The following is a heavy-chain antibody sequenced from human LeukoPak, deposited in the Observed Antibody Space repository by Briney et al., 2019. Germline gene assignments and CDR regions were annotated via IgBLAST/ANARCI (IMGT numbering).Heavy chain of an antibody. CDR3: ARDNGMGNYFDY. V-gene: IGHV3-66*01. CDR1: GFTFSSYA. J-gene: IGHJ4*02. CDR2: IYSGGST. Sequence: GGSLRLSCAASGFTFSSYAMHWVRQAPGKGLEWVSVIYSGGSTYYADSVKGRFTISRDNSKNTLYLQMNSLRAEDTAVYYCARDNGMGNYFDYWGQGTLVTVSS. D-gene: IGHD7-27*01.